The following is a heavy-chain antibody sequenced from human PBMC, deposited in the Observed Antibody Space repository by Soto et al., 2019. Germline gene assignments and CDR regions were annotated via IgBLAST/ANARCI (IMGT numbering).Heavy chain of an antibody. CDR1: GYTFTSYA. Sequence: ASVKVACNASGYTFTSYAMHWVRQAPGQGLEWMGRIIPILGIANYAQKFQGRVTITADRSTSTAYMELSSLRSEDTAVYYCASVVVPAAAVTFDYWGQGTLVTVSS. J-gene: IGHJ4*02. V-gene: IGHV1-69*04. CDR3: ASVVVPAAAVTFDY. D-gene: IGHD2-2*01. CDR2: IIPILGIA.